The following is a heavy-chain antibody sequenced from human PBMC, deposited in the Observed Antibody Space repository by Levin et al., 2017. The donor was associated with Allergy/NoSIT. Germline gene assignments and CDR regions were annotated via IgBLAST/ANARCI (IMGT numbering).Heavy chain of an antibody. V-gene: IGHV3-7*01. CDR1: GFTFSSYW. CDR2: IKQDGSEK. Sequence: GESLKISCAASGFTFSSYWMSWVRQAPGKGLEWVANIKQDGSEKYYVDSVKGRFTISRDNAKNSLYLQMNSLRAEDTAVYYCARIGTYYDILTGSLVFDYWGQGTLVTVSS. J-gene: IGHJ4*02. D-gene: IGHD3-9*01. CDR3: ARIGTYYDILTGSLVFDY.